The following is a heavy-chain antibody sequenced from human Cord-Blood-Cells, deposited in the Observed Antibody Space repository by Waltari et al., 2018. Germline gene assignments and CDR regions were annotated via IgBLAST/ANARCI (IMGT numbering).Heavy chain of an antibody. V-gene: IGHV1-3*01. CDR3: ARGTSSWYYYYGMDV. J-gene: IGHJ6*02. CDR1: GYTFTCYA. CDR2: INAGNGNT. Sequence: QVQLVQSGAEVQKPGASVKVSCKASGYTFTCYAMHRVRQSPGQRLEWMGWINAGNGNTKYSQKFQGRVTITRDTSASTAYMELSSLRSEDTAVYYCARGTSSWYYYYGMDVWGQGTTVTVSS. D-gene: IGHD2-15*01.